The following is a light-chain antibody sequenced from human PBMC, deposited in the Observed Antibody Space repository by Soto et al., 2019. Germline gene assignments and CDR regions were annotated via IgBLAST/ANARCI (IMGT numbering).Light chain of an antibody. V-gene: IGKV1-39*01. CDR2: GAS. Sequence: DIQMTQSPSSLSASVGDRVTITCRASQSISNYLNWYQQKPGKAPKLRIYGASSLQSGVTSRFNGSGSGTDVTISISSLQPEDFATYYCQQSYSTPSTFGQGTRMEIK. CDR3: QQSYSTPST. J-gene: IGKJ5*01. CDR1: QSISNY.